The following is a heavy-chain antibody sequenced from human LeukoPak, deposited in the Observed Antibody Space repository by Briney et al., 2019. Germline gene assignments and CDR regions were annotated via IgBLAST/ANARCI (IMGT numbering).Heavy chain of an antibody. J-gene: IGHJ4*02. CDR3: AKVRDNYDSSPRKPIGY. Sequence: GGSLRLSCAASGFTFNSYDMHWVRQAPGKGLEWVALISYDGSNIYYVDSVKGRFTISRDNFENTLYLQMNSLRAEDTALYYCAKVRDNYDSSPRKPIGYWGQGTLVTVYS. CDR1: GFTFNSYD. V-gene: IGHV3-30*18. D-gene: IGHD3-22*01. CDR2: ISYDGSNI.